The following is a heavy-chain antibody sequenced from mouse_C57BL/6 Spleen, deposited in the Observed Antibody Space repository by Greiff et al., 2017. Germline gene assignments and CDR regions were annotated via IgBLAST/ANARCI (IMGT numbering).Heavy chain of an antibody. CDR2: IYPRDGST. V-gene: IGHV1-78*01. D-gene: IGHD1-1*01. J-gene: IGHJ4*01. CDR1: GYTFTDHT. Sequence: QVQLQQSDAELVKPGASVKISCKASGYTFTDHTIHWMKQTPEQGLEWIGYIYPRDGSTEYNEKFKGKVTLTADKSSSTAYMQLNSLTSEDSAVYFCARSNYYNAMDYWGQGTSVTVSS. CDR3: ARSNYYNAMDY.